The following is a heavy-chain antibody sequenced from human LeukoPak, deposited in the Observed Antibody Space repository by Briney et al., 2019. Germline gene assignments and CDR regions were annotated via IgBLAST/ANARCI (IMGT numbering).Heavy chain of an antibody. CDR3: ARALRDYDVLTGVAQGWFDH. J-gene: IGHJ5*02. D-gene: IGHD3-9*01. V-gene: IGHV4-59*12. CDR1: GASLTTYY. Sequence: SETLSLTCTVSGASLTTYYWAWIRQVPGKGLEWIGEIHYSGSTIYSPSLTSRILMSVDTSKNQFSLNLTSVTATDTAIYYCARALRDYDVLTGVAQGWFDHWGQGALVTVSS. CDR2: IHYSGST.